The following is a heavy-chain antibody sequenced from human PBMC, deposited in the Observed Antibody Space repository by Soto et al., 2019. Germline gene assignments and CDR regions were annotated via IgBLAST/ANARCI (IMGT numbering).Heavy chain of an antibody. V-gene: IGHV3-13*05. Sequence: EVQLVESGGGLVQPGGSLRLSCEASGFTFRNYDMHWVRQGTEKGLEWVSGISAAGDPDYADSVEGRFTISRENAQNSFFLQMHSLRVGDTAVYYCARTDRDFYGLDVWGQGTTVSVSS. J-gene: IGHJ6*02. CDR2: ISAAGDP. CDR1: GFTFRNYD. CDR3: ARTDRDFYGLDV.